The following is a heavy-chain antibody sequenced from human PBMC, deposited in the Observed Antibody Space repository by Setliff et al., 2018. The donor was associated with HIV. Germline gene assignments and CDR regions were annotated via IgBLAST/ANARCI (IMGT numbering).Heavy chain of an antibody. J-gene: IGHJ4*02. CDR3: ARLRITMIVVVIDY. V-gene: IGHV4-39*01. Sequence: SETLSLTCTVSGGSISSSSYYWGWIRQPQGKGLERIGSIYYSGSTYYNPSLKSRVTISVDTSKNQFSLKLSSVTAADTAVYYCARLRITMIVVVIDYWGQGTRVTVSS. D-gene: IGHD3-22*01. CDR1: GGSISSSSYY. CDR2: IYYSGST.